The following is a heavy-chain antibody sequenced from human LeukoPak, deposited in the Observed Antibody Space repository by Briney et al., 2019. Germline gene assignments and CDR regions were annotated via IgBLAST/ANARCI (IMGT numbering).Heavy chain of an antibody. Sequence: SETLSLTCAVYGGSFSGYYWSWIRQPPGKGLEWIGEINHSGSTNYNPSLKSRVTMSVDTSKNQFSLKLSSVTAADTAVYYCARSQAARVRWFDPWGQGTLVTVSS. V-gene: IGHV4-34*01. D-gene: IGHD6-6*01. J-gene: IGHJ5*02. CDR3: ARSQAARVRWFDP. CDR2: INHSGST. CDR1: GGSFSGYY.